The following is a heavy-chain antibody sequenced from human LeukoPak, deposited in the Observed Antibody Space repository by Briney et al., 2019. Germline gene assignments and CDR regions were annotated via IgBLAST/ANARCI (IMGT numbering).Heavy chain of an antibody. CDR3: AREYGSGTYLAFDI. CDR1: GFTFRNYA. Sequence: GGSLRLSCATAGFTFRNYAMSWVRQAPGKGLEWVSAINGGGDNTYYADSVKGRFTISRDDSKNTLFLQMNSLRAEDTAVYYCAREYGSGTYLAFDIWGRGTMVTVSS. J-gene: IGHJ3*02. CDR2: INGGGDNT. V-gene: IGHV3-23*01. D-gene: IGHD6-19*01.